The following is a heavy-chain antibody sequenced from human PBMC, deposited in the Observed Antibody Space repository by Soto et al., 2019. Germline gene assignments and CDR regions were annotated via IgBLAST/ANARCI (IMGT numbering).Heavy chain of an antibody. V-gene: IGHV3-23*01. CDR3: AKDQTSNSCYDH. Sequence: PGGSLRLSCAAFGFTVSSNYMSWVRQAPGKGLEWVSGIRGSGGSTYYADSVKGRFTISRDNSKNSLYLQMNSLRVEDTAVYYCAKDQTSNSCYDHWGQGTLVTVSS. CDR2: IRGSGGST. J-gene: IGHJ4*02. CDR1: GFTVSSNY. D-gene: IGHD2-2*01.